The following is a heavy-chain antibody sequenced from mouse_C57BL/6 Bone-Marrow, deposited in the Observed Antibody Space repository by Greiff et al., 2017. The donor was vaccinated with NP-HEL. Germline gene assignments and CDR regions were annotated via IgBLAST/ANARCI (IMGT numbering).Heavy chain of an antibody. V-gene: IGHV1-59*01. D-gene: IGHD2-1*01. Sequence: QVQLQQPGAELVRPGTSVKLSCKASGYTFTSYWMHWVKQRPGQGLEWIGVLDPSASYTNYNQKFKGKATLTVDTSSSTAYMQLSSLTSEDSAVYYCARGATMVRRGYFDYWGQGTTLTVSS. CDR3: ARGATMVRRGYFDY. CDR2: LDPSASYT. J-gene: IGHJ2*01. CDR1: GYTFTSYW.